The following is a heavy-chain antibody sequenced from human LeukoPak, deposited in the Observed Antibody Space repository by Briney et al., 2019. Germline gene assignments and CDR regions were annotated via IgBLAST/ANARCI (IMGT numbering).Heavy chain of an antibody. V-gene: IGHV3-23*01. J-gene: IGHJ4*02. Sequence: GGSLRLSCAGSGFTFSSYVMSWVRQAPGKGLEWVSAITGSGDYTFYADSVKGRFSISRDNSKNTLYLQMITLRAEDTAVYYCARIVGSASCWGQGTLVTVSS. CDR3: ARIVGSASC. D-gene: IGHD1-26*01. CDR1: GFTFSSYV. CDR2: ITGSGDYT.